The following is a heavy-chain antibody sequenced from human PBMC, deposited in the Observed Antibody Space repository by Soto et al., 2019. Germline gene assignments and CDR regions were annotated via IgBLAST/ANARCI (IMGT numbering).Heavy chain of an antibody. CDR2: ISAGNGQT. J-gene: IGHJ6*02. D-gene: IGHD6-13*01. CDR3: ARGSSSWESYCFYGLDV. V-gene: IGHV1-3*01. Sequence: QVQLVQSGAEVKKPGASVKLSCKASGYSFTNHGIHWVRQAPGQRPEWMGWISAGNGQTKYSQRFQGRVTITRDTSANTSHMDLSGLTSEDTGVYYCARGSSSWESYCFYGLDVWGQGTTVTVSS. CDR1: GYSFTNHG.